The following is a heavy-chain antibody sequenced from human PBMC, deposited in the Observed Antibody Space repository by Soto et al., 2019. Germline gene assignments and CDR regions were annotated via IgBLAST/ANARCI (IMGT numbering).Heavy chain of an antibody. Sequence: KTSETLSLTCVVSGGSISRGGYSWGWIRQPPGKGLEWVGYISHSGSTSYNPSLKSRVTISLDRSKNQFSLQVSSVTAADTAVYYCARNWWYVHSFDYWGQGTLVTVSS. V-gene: IGHV4-30-2*01. CDR2: ISHSGST. CDR3: ARNWWYVHSFDY. CDR1: GGSISRGGYS. D-gene: IGHD2-8*02. J-gene: IGHJ4*02.